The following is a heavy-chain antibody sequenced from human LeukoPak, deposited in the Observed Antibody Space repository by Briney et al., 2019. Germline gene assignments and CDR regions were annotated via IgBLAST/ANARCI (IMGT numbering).Heavy chain of an antibody. J-gene: IGHJ4*02. Sequence: GGSLRLSCAASGFTFSSYAMSWVRQAPGKGLEWVSAISGSGGSTYYADSVKGRFTISRDNSKNTLYLQMNSLRAEDTAVYYCAKDYYDSSGYYSRLLFDYWGRGTLVTVSS. CDR3: AKDYYDSSGYYSRLLFDY. CDR2: ISGSGGST. D-gene: IGHD3-22*01. CDR1: GFTFSSYA. V-gene: IGHV3-23*01.